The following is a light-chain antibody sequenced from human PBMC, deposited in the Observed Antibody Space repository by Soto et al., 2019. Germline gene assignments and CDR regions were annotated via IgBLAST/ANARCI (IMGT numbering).Light chain of an antibody. CDR1: QSVSSSY. J-gene: IGKJ1*01. CDR2: GAS. Sequence: EIVLTHSPGTLSMSPGESATLSCRASQSVSSSYLAWYQQKPGQAPSLLIEGASSRATGMPDRFSGSGAGTDFTLASSRLEPEDFAVYYCQHYGSSPATFGQGTEVDI. CDR3: QHYGSSPAT. V-gene: IGKV3-20*01.